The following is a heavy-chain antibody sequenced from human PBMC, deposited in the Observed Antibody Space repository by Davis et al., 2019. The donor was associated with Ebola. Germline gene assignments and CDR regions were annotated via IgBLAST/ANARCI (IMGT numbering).Heavy chain of an antibody. D-gene: IGHD6-13*01. CDR1: GDSISSSNW. Sequence: SCAVSGDSISSSNWWSWVRQPPGKGLEWIGEISQSGSTNYNPSLKSQVTISVDKSKNQFSLKLSSVTAADTAVYYCAGDSGSSWFEYFDYWGQGTLVTVSS. J-gene: IGHJ4*02. CDR2: ISQSGST. CDR3: AGDSGSSWFEYFDY. V-gene: IGHV4-4*02.